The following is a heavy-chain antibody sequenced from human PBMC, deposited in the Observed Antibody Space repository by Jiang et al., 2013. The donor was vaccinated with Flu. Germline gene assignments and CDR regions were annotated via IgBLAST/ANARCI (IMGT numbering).Heavy chain of an antibody. CDR1: GGSISSGGYS. CDR2: IYHSGST. Sequence: SGLVKPSQTLSLTCAVSGGSISSGGYSWSWIRQPPGKGLEWIGYIYHSGSTYYNPSLKSRVTISVDRSKNQFSLKLSSVTAADTAVYYCARVSSWDKYYFDYWGQGTLVTVSS. CDR3: ARVSSWDKYYFDY. J-gene: IGHJ4*02. D-gene: IGHD6-13*01. V-gene: IGHV4-30-2*01.